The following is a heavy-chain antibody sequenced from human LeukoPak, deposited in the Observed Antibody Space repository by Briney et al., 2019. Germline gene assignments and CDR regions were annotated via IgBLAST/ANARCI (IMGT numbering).Heavy chain of an antibody. J-gene: IGHJ3*02. CDR2: IYTSGST. D-gene: IGHD1-26*01. Sequence: PSETLSLTCTVSGGSISSYYWSWIRQPAGKGLERIGRIYTSGSTNYNPSLKSRVTMSVDTSKNQFSLKLSSVTAADTAVYYCARPTSPGAADAFDIWGQGTMVTVSS. CDR1: GGSISSYY. V-gene: IGHV4-4*07. CDR3: ARPTSPGAADAFDI.